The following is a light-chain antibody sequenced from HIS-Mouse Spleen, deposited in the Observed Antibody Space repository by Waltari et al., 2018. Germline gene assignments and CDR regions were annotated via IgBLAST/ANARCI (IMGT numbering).Light chain of an antibody. CDR3: SSYTSSSTLV. J-gene: IGLJ2*01. V-gene: IGLV2-14*03. CDR1: SSDVGGYNY. Sequence: QSALTQPASVSGSPGQSITISCTGTSSDVGGYNYVSWYQQHPGKAPKLMLYDVSNRPSWVPNRFSGSKSGNTASLTISGLQAEDEADYYCSSYTSSSTLVFGGGTKLTVL. CDR2: DVS.